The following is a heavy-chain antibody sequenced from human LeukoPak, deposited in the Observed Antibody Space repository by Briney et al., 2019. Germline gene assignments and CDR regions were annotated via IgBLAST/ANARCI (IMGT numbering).Heavy chain of an antibody. CDR2: IESKTDGGTT. Sequence: GGSLRLSCAASGFTFSNARMSWARQAPGKGLEWVGRIESKTDGGTTDYAAPVKGRFTISRDDSKNTLYLQMNSLKTEDTAVYYCTTDPTYYFDYWGQGTLVTVSS. D-gene: IGHD1-1*01. CDR3: TTDPTYYFDY. CDR1: GFTFSNAR. V-gene: IGHV3-15*04. J-gene: IGHJ4*02.